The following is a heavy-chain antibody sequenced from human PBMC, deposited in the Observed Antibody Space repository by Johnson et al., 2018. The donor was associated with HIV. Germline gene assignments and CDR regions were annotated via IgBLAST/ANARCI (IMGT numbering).Heavy chain of an antibody. Sequence: EVQLVESGGGVVRPGGSLRLSCAASGFTFDDYGMSWVRQVPGKGLEWVSGTNWNGGSTGYADSVKGRFTISRDNAKNSLHLQMNSLRAEDTALYYCARRRWPEGDDAFDIWGQGTMVTVSS. CDR1: GFTFDDYG. J-gene: IGHJ3*02. CDR2: TNWNGGST. CDR3: ARRRWPEGDDAFDI. D-gene: IGHD4-23*01. V-gene: IGHV3-20*04.